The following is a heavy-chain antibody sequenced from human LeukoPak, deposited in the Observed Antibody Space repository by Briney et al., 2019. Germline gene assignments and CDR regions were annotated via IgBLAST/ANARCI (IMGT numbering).Heavy chain of an antibody. Sequence: ASVKVSCKASGYTFTGYYMHWVRQAPGQGLEWMGRINPNSGGTNYAQKFQGGVTMTRDTSIGTAYMELSRLRSDNTAVYYCARDAGGIYDSSGYYPNELDPWGQGTLVTVSS. D-gene: IGHD3-22*01. CDR1: GYTFTGYY. CDR2: INPNSGGT. CDR3: ARDAGGIYDSSGYYPNELDP. J-gene: IGHJ5*02. V-gene: IGHV1-2*06.